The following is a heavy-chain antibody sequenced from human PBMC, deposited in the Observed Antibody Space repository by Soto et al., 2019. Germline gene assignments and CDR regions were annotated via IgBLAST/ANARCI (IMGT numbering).Heavy chain of an antibody. V-gene: IGHV4-30-4*01. Sequence: SETLSLTCTVSGGSISSGDYYWSWIRQPPGKGLEWIGYIYYSGSTYYNPSLKSRVTISVDTSKNQFSLKLSSVTAADTAVYYCGRHNYGSGSTYFDYWGQGTLVTVSS. D-gene: IGHD3-10*01. CDR1: GGSISSGDYY. J-gene: IGHJ4*02. CDR3: GRHNYGSGSTYFDY. CDR2: IYYSGST.